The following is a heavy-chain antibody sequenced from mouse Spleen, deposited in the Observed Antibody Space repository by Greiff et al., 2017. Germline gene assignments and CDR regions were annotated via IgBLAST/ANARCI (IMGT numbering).Heavy chain of an antibody. CDR1: GYSITSGYY. CDR3: ARHYYGSTDY. Sequence: DVKLQESGPGLVKPSQSLSLTCSVTGYSITSGYYWNWIRQFPGNKLEWMGYISYDGSNNYNPSLKNRISITRDTSKNQFFLKLNSVTTEDTATYYCARHYYGSTDYWGQGTTLTVSS. CDR2: ISYDGSN. J-gene: IGHJ2*01. D-gene: IGHD1-1*01. V-gene: IGHV3-6*02.